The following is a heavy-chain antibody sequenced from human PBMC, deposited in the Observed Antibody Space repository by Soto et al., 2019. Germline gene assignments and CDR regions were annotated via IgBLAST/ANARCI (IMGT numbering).Heavy chain of an antibody. CDR2: INPNSGGT. CDR3: AREECSVGSCYTGLSNFDY. V-gene: IGHV1-2*04. D-gene: IGHD2-15*01. J-gene: IGHJ4*02. Sequence: ASVKVSCKASGYTFTGYYMHWVRQAPGQGLEWMGWINPNSGGTNYAQKFQGWVTMTRDTSISTAYMELSRLRSDETAVYYCAREECSVGSCYTGLSNFDYCGQRTLVPVSS. CDR1: GYTFTGYY.